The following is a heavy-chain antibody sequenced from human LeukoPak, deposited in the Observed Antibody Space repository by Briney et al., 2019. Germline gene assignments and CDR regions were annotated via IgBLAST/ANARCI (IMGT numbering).Heavy chain of an antibody. CDR3: ARAITIPLTWGWFDP. D-gene: IGHD3-9*01. Sequence: PSETLSLTCTVSGGSISSYYWSWIRQPPGKGLEWIGYIYYSGSTNYNPSLKSRVTISVDTSKNQFSLKLSSVTAADTAVYYCARAITIPLTWGWFDPWGQGTLVTVSS. V-gene: IGHV4-59*01. J-gene: IGHJ5*02. CDR2: IYYSGST. CDR1: GGSISSYY.